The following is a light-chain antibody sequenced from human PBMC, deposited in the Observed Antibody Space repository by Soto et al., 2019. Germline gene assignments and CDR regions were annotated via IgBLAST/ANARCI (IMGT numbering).Light chain of an antibody. CDR3: QQLDSFPLT. CDR2: AAS. CDR1: QGISRW. Sequence: DIQMAQSPSSVSASFGDRVTITGRASQGISRWLAWYQKKPGRAPKLLIYAASSLQSGVPVRFSGSGSGADFTLSISSLEPEDVATYFCQQLDSFPLTFGQGTHWRL. J-gene: IGKJ5*01. V-gene: IGKV1-12*01.